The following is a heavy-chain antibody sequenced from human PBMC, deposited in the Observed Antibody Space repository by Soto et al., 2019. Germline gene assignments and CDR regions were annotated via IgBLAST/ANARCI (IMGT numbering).Heavy chain of an antibody. CDR3: ARDQGMTTVLEIGH. CDR1: GFTFSDYY. J-gene: IGHJ4*02. CDR2: ISSSSSYT. V-gene: IGHV3-11*06. D-gene: IGHD4-4*01. Sequence: GGSLRLSCAASGFTFSDYYMSWIRQAPGKGLEWVSYISSSSSYTNYADSVKGRFTISRDNAKNSLYLQMNSLRAEDTAVYYCARDQGMTTVLEIGHWGQGTLVTVSS.